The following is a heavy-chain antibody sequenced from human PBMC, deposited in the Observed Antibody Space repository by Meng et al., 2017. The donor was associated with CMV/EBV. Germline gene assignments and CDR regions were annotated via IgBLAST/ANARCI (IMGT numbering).Heavy chain of an antibody. CDR3: ARDPGYCSSDSCPYYCYYGMDV. CDR2: ISAYNGNT. Sequence: ASVKVSCKASGYTFTSYGISWVRQAPGQGLEWMGWISAYNGNTNYAQKLQGRVTMTTDTSTSTAYMELRSLRSDDTAVYYCARDPGYCSSDSCPYYCYYGMDVWGQGTTVTVSS. V-gene: IGHV1-18*01. CDR1: GYTFTSYG. D-gene: IGHD2-2*03. J-gene: IGHJ6*02.